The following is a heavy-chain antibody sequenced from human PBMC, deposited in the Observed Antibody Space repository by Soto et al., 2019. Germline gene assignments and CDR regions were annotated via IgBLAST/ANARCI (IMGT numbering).Heavy chain of an antibody. V-gene: IGHV4-31*03. J-gene: IGHJ6*01. CDR2: IYYSGST. CDR1: GGSISSGGYY. Sequence: QVQLQESGPGLVKPSQTLSLTCTVSGGSISSGGYYWSWIRQHPGKGLEWIGYIYYSGSTYYNPSLKSRVTISVDTSKNQFSLKLSSVTAADTAVYYCARGSLGYCSSTSCYTRYYYYYYGMDVW. CDR3: ARGSLGYCSSTSCYTRYYYYYYGMDV. D-gene: IGHD2-2*02.